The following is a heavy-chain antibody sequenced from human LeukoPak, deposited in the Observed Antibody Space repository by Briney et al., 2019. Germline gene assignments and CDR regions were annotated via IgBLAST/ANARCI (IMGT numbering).Heavy chain of an antibody. D-gene: IGHD2-21*01. CDR1: YDSISTNSYY. J-gene: IGHJ4*02. CDR3: TRGGDPYKVGNF. Sequence: SSETLTLTCTVSYDSISTNSYYWSWIRPPPGKGLECIGTLHFSGTPYYSPSLNSRISISVDTSKKQFSLKLRSVTATDTAVYYCTRGGDPYKVGNFWGQGTLVTVSS. V-gene: IGHV4-39*01. CDR2: LHFSGTP.